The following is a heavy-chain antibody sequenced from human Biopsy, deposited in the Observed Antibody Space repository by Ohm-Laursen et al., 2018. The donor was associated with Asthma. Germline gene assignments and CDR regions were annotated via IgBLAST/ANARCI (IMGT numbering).Heavy chain of an antibody. CDR1: GFMFRSFG. CDR2: ISYDGNHK. Sequence: SLRLSCTASGFMFRSFGMHWVRQAPGKGLEWVAVISYDGNHKFYEDSVKGRFTISRDNSKNTLYLQMNSLRTEDTAVYYCAKRRGYSGHDNDHWGQGTLVIVSS. J-gene: IGHJ4*02. V-gene: IGHV3-30*18. D-gene: IGHD5-12*01. CDR3: AKRRGYSGHDNDH.